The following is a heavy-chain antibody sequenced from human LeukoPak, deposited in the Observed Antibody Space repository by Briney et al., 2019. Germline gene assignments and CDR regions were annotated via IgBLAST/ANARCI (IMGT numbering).Heavy chain of an antibody. CDR1: GDSVSGVY. CDR3: ARHPFATPFDY. J-gene: IGHJ4*02. CDR2: VYYSGDT. Sequence: KPSETLSLTCTVPGDSVSGVYWSWIRQPPGKGLEWIGYVYYSGDTNYNPSLKSRVTMSLDTSKNQVSLRLSSVTAADTAVYYCARHPFATPFDYWGRGTLLTVSS. D-gene: IGHD2-15*01. V-gene: IGHV4-59*08.